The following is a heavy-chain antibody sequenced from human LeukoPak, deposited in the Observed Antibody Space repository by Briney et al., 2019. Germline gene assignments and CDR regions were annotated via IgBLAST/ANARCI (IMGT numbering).Heavy chain of an antibody. CDR3: ARGRRPYCSSTSCYRGRAFDI. Sequence: SETLSPTCAVYGGSFSGYYWSWIRQPPGKGLEWIGEINHSGSTNYNPSLKSRVTISVDTSKNQFSLKLSSVTAADTAVYYCARGRRPYCSSTSCYRGRAFDIWGQGTMVTVSS. D-gene: IGHD2-2*01. J-gene: IGHJ3*02. CDR1: GGSFSGYY. V-gene: IGHV4-34*01. CDR2: INHSGST.